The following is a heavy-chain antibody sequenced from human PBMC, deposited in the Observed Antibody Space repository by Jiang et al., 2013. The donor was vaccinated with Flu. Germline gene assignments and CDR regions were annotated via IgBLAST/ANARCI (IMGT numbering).Heavy chain of an antibody. Sequence: KPSETLSLTCTVSGGSISSSSYYWGWIRQPPGKGLEWIGSIYYSGSTYYNPSLKSRVTISVDTSKNQFSLKLSSVTAADTAVYYCARHNGDYPRGFDYWGQGTLVTVSS. V-gene: IGHV4-39*07. CDR3: ARHNGDYPRGFDY. CDR2: IYYSGST. J-gene: IGHJ4*02. CDR1: GGSISSSSYY. D-gene: IGHD4-17*01.